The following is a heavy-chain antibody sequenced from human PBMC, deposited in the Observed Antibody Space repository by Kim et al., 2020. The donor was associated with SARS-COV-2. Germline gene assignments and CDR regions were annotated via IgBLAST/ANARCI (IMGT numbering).Heavy chain of an antibody. Sequence: SETLSLTCTVSGGSTSSSSYYWGWIRQPPGKGLEWIGSIFYSGSTYSNPSLKSRVTISVDTSKNQFSLKLSSVTAADTAVYYCSGAGLRLGELSLTYWYFDLWGRGTLVTVSS. V-gene: IGHV4-39*01. D-gene: IGHD3-16*02. CDR3: SGAGLRLGELSLTYWYFDL. CDR1: GGSTSSSSYY. CDR2: IFYSGST. J-gene: IGHJ2*01.